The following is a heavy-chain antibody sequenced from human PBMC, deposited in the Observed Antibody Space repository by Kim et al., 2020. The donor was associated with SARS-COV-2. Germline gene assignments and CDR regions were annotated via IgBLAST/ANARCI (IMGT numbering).Heavy chain of an antibody. J-gene: IGHJ4*02. CDR2: ISSSSSTI. V-gene: IGHV3-48*02. D-gene: IGHD3-10*01. Sequence: GGSLRLSCAASGFTFSSYSMNWVRQAPGKGLEWVSYISSSSSTIYYADSVKGRFTISRDNAKNSLYLQMNSLRDEDTAVYYCARGKPFYYGSGSYYWGQGTLVTVSS. CDR3: ARGKPFYYGSGSYY. CDR1: GFTFSSYS.